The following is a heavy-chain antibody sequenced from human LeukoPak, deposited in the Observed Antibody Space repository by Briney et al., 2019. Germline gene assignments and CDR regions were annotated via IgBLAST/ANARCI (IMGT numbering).Heavy chain of an antibody. J-gene: IGHJ4*02. V-gene: IGHV3-66*01. Sequence: GRSLRLSCAASGFAFSSYVMHWVRQAPGKGLEWVSVIYSGGNTYYTDSAKGRFTISRDTSKNTLYLQMNSLRAEDTAVYYCARDSWDEGSYYSDYWGQGTLVTVSS. CDR3: ARDSWDEGSYYSDY. CDR1: GFAFSSYV. D-gene: IGHD1-26*01. CDR2: IYSGGNT.